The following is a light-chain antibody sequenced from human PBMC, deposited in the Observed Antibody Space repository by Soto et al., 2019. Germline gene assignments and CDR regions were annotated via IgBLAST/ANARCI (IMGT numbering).Light chain of an antibody. CDR1: QTIIRY. CDR3: QQSYSSPWT. CDR2: TAS. J-gene: IGKJ1*01. V-gene: IGKV1-39*01. Sequence: DIQMTQSPSSLSASVGDRVTITCRASQTIIRYLHWYQQKPGTAPKLLIYTASTLQSGVPSRFSGSGSGRDFTLTISSLQPEDVATYYCQQSYSSPWTFGQGTKVEIK.